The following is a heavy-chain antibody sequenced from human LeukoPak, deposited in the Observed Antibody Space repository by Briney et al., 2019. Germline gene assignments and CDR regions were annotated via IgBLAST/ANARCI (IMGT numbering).Heavy chain of an antibody. CDR1: GGSISSSSYY. V-gene: IGHV4-39*01. CDR3: ARFGYCSGASLGGVRFDP. Sequence: PSEPLSLTCTVSGGSISSSSYYWGWIRQPPGKGLEWIGSIYYSGSTYYNPSLKSRVTISVDTSKNQFSLKLSSVTAADTAVYYCARFGYCSGASLGGVRFDPWGQGTLVTVSS. CDR2: IYYSGST. J-gene: IGHJ5*02. D-gene: IGHD2-15*01.